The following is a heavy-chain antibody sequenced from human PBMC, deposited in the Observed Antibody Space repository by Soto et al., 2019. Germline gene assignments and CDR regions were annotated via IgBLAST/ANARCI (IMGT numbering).Heavy chain of an antibody. V-gene: IGHV4-59*08. J-gene: IGHJ4*02. Sequence: PSETLSLTCTVSGGSISTNYWSWIRQPPGKGLEWIGYIYYSGSTNHNPSLKSRVTISEDTSKNQFSLKLTSVSAADTAVYYCARQGSGWGYDYRGRGTLVTVPQ. CDR1: GGSISTNY. D-gene: IGHD6-19*01. CDR2: IYYSGST. CDR3: ARQGSGWGYDY.